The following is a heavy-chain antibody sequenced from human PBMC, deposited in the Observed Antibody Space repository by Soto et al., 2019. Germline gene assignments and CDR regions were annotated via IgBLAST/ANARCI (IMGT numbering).Heavy chain of an antibody. CDR1: GFSFGRYA. CDR3: AKIYDLWSRHHDSFDV. J-gene: IGHJ3*01. D-gene: IGHD3-3*01. Sequence: QLFESGGGLVQPGGSLRLSCVASGFSFGRYAMTWVRQAPGKGLEWVSGTSGSGGDTYYADSVKGRFTISRDNPKNTLYLQMNTLRVEDTAVFYCAKIYDLWSRHHDSFDVWGQGTLVTVSS. CDR2: TSGSGGDT. V-gene: IGHV3-23*01.